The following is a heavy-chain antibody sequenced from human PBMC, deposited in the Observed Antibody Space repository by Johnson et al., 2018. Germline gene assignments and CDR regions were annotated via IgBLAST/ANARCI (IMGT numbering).Heavy chain of an antibody. CDR3: ARHLIGAAGEGEKYYYYGMDV. Sequence: EVQLVETGAEVKKPGESLKISCKGSGYSFTSYWIGWVRQMPGKGLEWMGIIYPGDSDTRYSPSFQGQVTISADKSISTAYLQWSSLKASDTAMYYCARHLIGAAGEGEKYYYYGMDVWGQGTTVTVAS. CDR1: GYSFTSYW. V-gene: IGHV5-51*01. CDR2: IYPGDSDT. D-gene: IGHD6-13*01. J-gene: IGHJ6*02.